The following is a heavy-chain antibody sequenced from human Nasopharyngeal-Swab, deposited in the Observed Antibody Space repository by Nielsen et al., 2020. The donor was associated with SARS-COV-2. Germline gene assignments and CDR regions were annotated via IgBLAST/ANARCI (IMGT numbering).Heavy chain of an antibody. J-gene: IGHJ6*02. Sequence: LETLSLTCTVSGDSITSGAFYWAWLRQPPGKGLEWIGSMFYAGFVNYNPSLKSRVTISVDTSKNQFSLNLGSVTAADTAVYFCARDGSLTGREVYGMDVWGPGTSVTVSS. CDR1: GDSITSGAFY. CDR3: ARDGSLTGREVYGMDV. D-gene: IGHD1-14*01. V-gene: IGHV4-39*07. CDR2: MFYAGFV.